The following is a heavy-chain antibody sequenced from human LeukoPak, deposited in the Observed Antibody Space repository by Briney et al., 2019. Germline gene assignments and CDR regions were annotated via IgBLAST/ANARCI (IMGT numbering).Heavy chain of an antibody. J-gene: IGHJ6*02. Sequence: ASVKVSCKASGYTFTGYYMHWVRQAPGQGLEWMGRINPNSGGTNYAQKFQGRVTMTRDTSISTAYMELSRLRSDDTAVYYCARVTIFGVVNGIDVWGQGTTVTVSS. CDR3: ARVTIFGVVNGIDV. CDR2: INPNSGGT. V-gene: IGHV1-2*06. CDR1: GYTFTGYY. D-gene: IGHD3-3*01.